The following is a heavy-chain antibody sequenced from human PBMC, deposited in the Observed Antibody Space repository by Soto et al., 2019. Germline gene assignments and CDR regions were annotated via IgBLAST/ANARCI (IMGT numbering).Heavy chain of an antibody. CDR1: GFTFSGYA. CDR2: ISYDGRNK. CDR3: ASEYDALDV. Sequence: QVQLVESGGGVVQPGRSLRLSCAASGFTFSGYAMHWVRQAPGKGLEWVAVISYDGRNKYYADSVKGRFTISRDNSKNTLYLQMNSLRDEDTAVYHCASEYDALDVWGQGTTVTVSS. J-gene: IGHJ6*02. V-gene: IGHV3-30*04.